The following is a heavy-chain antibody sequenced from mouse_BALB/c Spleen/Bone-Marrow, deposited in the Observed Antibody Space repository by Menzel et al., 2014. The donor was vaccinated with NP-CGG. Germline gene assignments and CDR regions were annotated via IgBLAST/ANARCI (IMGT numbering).Heavy chain of an antibody. Sequence: EVQLQQSGPELVKPGASMKMSCKASGYTFTDYYMDWVKQSHGEGFEWIGRVNPYNGGTSYNQKFKGKATLTVDKSSSTVYMELNSLTSEVSAVYYCKKTPFTAAIAWFATGAKSLWSLSLQ. V-gene: IGHV1-19*01. CDR3: KKTPFTAAIAWFAT. CDR2: VNPYNGGT. J-gene: IGHJ3*01. D-gene: IGHD1-2*01. CDR1: GYTFTDYY.